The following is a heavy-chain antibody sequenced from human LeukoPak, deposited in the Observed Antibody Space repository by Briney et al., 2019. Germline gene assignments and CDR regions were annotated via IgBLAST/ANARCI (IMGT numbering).Heavy chain of an antibody. D-gene: IGHD4-23*01. CDR3: ARRPGEYGGNGFDY. J-gene: IGHJ4*02. CDR2: IYYSGST. Sequence: SETLSLTCTVSGVSIGSGDYYWSWIRQPPGKGLEWIGSIYYSGSTHYNPSLKSRVTISVDTSKNQFSLKLSSVTAADTAVYYCARRPGEYGGNGFDYWGQGTLVTVSS. CDR1: GVSIGSGDYY. V-gene: IGHV4-39*01.